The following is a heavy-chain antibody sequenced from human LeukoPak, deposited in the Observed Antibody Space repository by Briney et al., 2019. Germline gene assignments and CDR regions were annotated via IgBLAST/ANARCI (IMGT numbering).Heavy chain of an antibody. CDR3: AADPYYYDSSGYVPFDY. V-gene: IGHV1-58*01. J-gene: IGHJ4*02. D-gene: IGHD3-22*01. Sequence: TSVRVSCKASGFTFTSSAVQWVRQARGQRLEWIGWIVVGSGNTNYAQKFQERVTITRDMSTSTAYMELSSLRSEDTAVYYCAADPYYYDSSGYVPFDYWGQGTLVTVSS. CDR2: IVVGSGNT. CDR1: GFTFTSSA.